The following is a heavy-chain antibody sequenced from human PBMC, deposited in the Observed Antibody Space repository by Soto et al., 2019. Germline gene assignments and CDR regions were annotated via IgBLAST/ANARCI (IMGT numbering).Heavy chain of an antibody. V-gene: IGHV4-30-2*01. J-gene: IGHJ4*02. CDR1: GGSISSGGYS. D-gene: IGHD3-10*01. CDR2: IYHSGST. Sequence: QLQLQESGSGLVKPSQTLSLTCAVSGGSISSGGYSWGWIRQPAGKGLEWIGYIYHSGSTYYNPSRESRVTPSVNRSKNQFSLKLSSVTGADTAVYYCAREANVLPGGHFDYWGQGTLVTVSS. CDR3: AREANVLPGGHFDY.